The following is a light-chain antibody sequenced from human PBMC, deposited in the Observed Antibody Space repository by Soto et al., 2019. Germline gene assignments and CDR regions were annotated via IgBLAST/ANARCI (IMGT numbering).Light chain of an antibody. CDR1: QRVDDSH. CDR2: GAS. CDR3: QQYRMSPNT. J-gene: IGKJ5*01. Sequence: ILLTQSPGTLSLPQAARATLSCRASQRVDDSHLAWYQLRPGQAPRLLIYGASTRATGIPDRFSGSGSGTDFSLTIRGLKPEDFAVYYCQQYRMSPNTFGQGTRLEIK. V-gene: IGKV3-20*01.